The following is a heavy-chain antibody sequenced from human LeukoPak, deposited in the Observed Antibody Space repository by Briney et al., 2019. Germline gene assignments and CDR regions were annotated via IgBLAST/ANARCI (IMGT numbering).Heavy chain of an antibody. CDR1: GGTFSNYA. V-gene: IGHV1-69*13. CDR2: IIPIFGTA. D-gene: IGHD3-22*01. J-gene: IGHJ6*02. CDR3: ARAPYDSSGSANYYYYYGLDV. Sequence: ASVKVSCKASGGTFSNYAISWVRQAPGQGLEWMGGIIPIFGTANSAQKFQGRVTITADESTNTAYMELSSLRSEDTAVYYRARAPYDSSGSANYYYYYGLDVWGQGTTVTVSS.